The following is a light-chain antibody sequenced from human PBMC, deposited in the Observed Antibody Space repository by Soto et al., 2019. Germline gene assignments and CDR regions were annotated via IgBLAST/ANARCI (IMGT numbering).Light chain of an antibody. J-gene: IGLJ2*01. V-gene: IGLV1-47*02. CDR1: SSNIGGTNY. Sequence: QSVLTQPPSASGTPGQRVFISCSGSSSNIGGTNYAYWYQQLPGAAPKLLMHSNNLRPSGVSHRISGSKSGTSASLAISGLRSEDEAVYYCASWDDRLGGVIFGGGPKVTVL. CDR2: SNN. CDR3: ASWDDRLGGVI.